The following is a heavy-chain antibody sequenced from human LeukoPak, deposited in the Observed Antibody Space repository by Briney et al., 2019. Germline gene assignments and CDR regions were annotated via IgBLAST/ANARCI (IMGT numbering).Heavy chain of an antibody. D-gene: IGHD3-10*01. CDR3: ARAVGGDGSGSL. CDR2: IYYRVTS. V-gene: IGHV4-61*05. CDR1: GGSISSSSYY. Sequence: SETLSLTCTVSGGSISSSSYYWSWIRQPPGKGLEWIGYIYYRVTSDYNPSLKSRVTMSVDMSTRQISLKLSSVTAADTAVYYCARAVGGDGSGSLWGPGTLVTVSS. J-gene: IGHJ4*02.